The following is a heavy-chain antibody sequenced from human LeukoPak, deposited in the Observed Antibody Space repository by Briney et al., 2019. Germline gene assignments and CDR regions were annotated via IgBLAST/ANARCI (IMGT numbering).Heavy chain of an antibody. CDR3: ARDLFDDYSLDY. CDR2: ISYDGSNK. Sequence: GGSLRLSCAASGFTFSGYAMHWVRQAPGNGLEWVALISYDGSNKYYADSVKGRLTISRDNSKNTLYLQMNSLRAEDTAVYYCARDLFDDYSLDYWGQGTLVTVSS. V-gene: IGHV3-30-3*01. CDR1: GFTFSGYA. J-gene: IGHJ4*02. D-gene: IGHD3-16*01.